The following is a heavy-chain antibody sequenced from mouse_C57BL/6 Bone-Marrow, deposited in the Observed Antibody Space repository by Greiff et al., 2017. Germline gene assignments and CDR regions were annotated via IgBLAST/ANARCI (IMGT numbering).Heavy chain of an antibody. D-gene: IGHD4-1*01. J-gene: IGHJ2*01. Sequence: QVQLKQPGAELVKPGASVKMSCKASGYTFTSYWITWVKQRPGQGLEWIGDIYPGSGSTNYNEKFKSKATLAVDTSSSTAYMQLSSLTSEDSAVYYCAREGGAWDVGYWGQGTTLTVSS. V-gene: IGHV1-55*01. CDR1: GYTFTSYW. CDR3: AREGGAWDVGY. CDR2: IYPGSGST.